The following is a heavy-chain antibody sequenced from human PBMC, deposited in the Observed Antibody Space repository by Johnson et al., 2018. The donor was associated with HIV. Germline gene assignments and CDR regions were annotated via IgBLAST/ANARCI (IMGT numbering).Heavy chain of an antibody. D-gene: IGHD1-26*01. J-gene: IGHJ3*02. CDR3: AREGAWEVRPGAFDI. Sequence: VQLVESGGDLVQPGGSLRLSCVGSGFTFSTNWMHWVRQAPGKGLEWVAVIWYDGSNKYYADSVKGRFTISRDNSKNTLFLQMNGLSDEDTADYYCAREGAWEVRPGAFDIWGRGTMVTVSS. CDR1: GFTFSTNW. CDR2: IWYDGSNK. V-gene: IGHV3-33*08.